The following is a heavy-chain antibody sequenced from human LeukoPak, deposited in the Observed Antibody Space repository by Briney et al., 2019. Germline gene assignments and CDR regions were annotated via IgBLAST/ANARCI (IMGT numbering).Heavy chain of an antibody. Sequence: GGSLRLSCAASGFTFSSYGMHWVRQAPGKGLEWVAFIRYDENNKYYADSVKGRFTISRDNSKNTLYLQMNSLRAEDTAVYYCAKPGKYCSSISCYTHFDYWGQGTLVTVSS. CDR1: GFTFSSYG. V-gene: IGHV3-30*02. D-gene: IGHD2-2*02. CDR3: AKPGKYCSSISCYTHFDY. CDR2: IRYDENNK. J-gene: IGHJ4*02.